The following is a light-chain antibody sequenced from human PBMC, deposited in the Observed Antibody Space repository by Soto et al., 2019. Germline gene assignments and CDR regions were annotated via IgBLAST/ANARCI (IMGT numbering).Light chain of an antibody. V-gene: IGKV4-1*01. CDR3: QQYYSTPRT. CDR1: QSVLYSSNNKKY. Sequence: DIVMTQSPDSLAVSLGERATINCKSSQSVLYSSNNKKYLAWYQQKPGQPPKLLIYWASTRESWVPDRFSGSGSGTDFTLTISSLQAEDVAVYYCQQYYSTPRTFGHGTKVEIK. CDR2: WAS. J-gene: IGKJ1*01.